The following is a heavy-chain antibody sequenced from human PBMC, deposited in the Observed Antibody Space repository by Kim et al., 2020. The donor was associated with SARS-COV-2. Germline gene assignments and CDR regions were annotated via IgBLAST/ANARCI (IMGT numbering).Heavy chain of an antibody. CDR1: GFTFTDYW. J-gene: IGHJ4*02. D-gene: IGHD2-15*01. Sequence: GGSLRLSCASSGFTFTDYWMHWVRQAPGQGLVWVSQISPDGTIAYYADSVRGRFTTSRDNAKNTVYLQISRLTVDDTAIYYCARSGGLHTPDYWGQGTLV. V-gene: IGHV3-74*01. CDR2: ISPDGTIA. CDR3: ARSGGLHTPDY.